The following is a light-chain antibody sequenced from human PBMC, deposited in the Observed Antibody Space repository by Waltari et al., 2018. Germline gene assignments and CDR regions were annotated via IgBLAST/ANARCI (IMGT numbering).Light chain of an antibody. CDR2: GSS. J-gene: IGLJ3*02. Sequence: QSVLTQPPSVSGAPGQRVTISFTGSGSHIGAGHDVHWYQQLPRAAPKLLIYGSSTRPLGVPDRFFGSTSGTSASLAITGLQAEDEADYYCQSYDTSLSVVFGGGTKLTVL. CDR3: QSYDTSLSVV. CDR1: GSHIGAGHD. V-gene: IGLV1-40*01.